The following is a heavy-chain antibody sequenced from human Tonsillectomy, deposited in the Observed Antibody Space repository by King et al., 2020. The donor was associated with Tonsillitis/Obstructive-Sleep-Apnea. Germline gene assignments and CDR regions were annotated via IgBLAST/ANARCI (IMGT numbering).Heavy chain of an antibody. J-gene: IGHJ4*02. CDR2: IKSKTVGGTT. V-gene: IGHV3-15*01. CDR1: GFTFSNAW. Sequence: VQLVESGGGLVKPGGSLRLSCAASGFTFSNAWMSLVRQAPGKGLEWVGRIKSKTVGGTTDYAAPVKGRFTISRDDSKNTLYLQMNSLKTEDTAVYYCTTSLVAYWGQGTLVTVSS. CDR3: TTSLVAY.